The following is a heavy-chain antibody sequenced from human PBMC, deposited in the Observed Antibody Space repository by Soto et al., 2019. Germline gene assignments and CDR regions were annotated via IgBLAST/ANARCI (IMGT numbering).Heavy chain of an antibody. J-gene: IGHJ4*02. V-gene: IGHV4-39*02. CDR3: AREGIAAATPLGGIDY. CDR1: GGSISSSSYY. CDR2: IYYSGST. Sequence: PSETLSLTCTVSGGSISSSSYYWGWIRQPPGKGLEWIGSIYYSGSTYYNPSLKSRVTISVDTSKNQFSLKLSSVTAADTAVYYCAREGIAAATPLGGIDYWGQGTLVTVSS. D-gene: IGHD6-13*01.